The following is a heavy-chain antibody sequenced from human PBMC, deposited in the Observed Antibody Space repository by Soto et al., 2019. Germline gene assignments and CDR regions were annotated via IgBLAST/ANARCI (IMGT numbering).Heavy chain of an antibody. CDR1: GGSISSGGYF. V-gene: IGHV4-31*03. D-gene: IGHD1-26*01. CDR3: ARGAVGATIYFDY. J-gene: IGHJ4*02. Sequence: QVQLQESGPGLVKPSQTLSLTCTVSGGSISSGGYFWSWIRQHPGKGLEWIGYIYYSGNTFYNPSLKTRVSISVDTSKNQFSLKLSSVTAADTAVYYCARGAVGATIYFDYWGQGTLVTASS. CDR2: IYYSGNT.